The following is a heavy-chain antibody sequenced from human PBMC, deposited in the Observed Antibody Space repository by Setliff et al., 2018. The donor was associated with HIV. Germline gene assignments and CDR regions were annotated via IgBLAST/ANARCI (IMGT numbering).Heavy chain of an antibody. CDR2: IYTSGST. Sequence: SETLSLTCTVSGGSISSGSYYWTWIRQPAGKGLEWIGQIYTSGSTNYNPSLKSRVIISVDTSKNQFSLKLTSVTAADTAVYYCTIPASSLAPNWGRGTQVTVSS. CDR3: TIPASSLAPN. V-gene: IGHV4-61*09. J-gene: IGHJ4*02. CDR1: GGSISSGSYY.